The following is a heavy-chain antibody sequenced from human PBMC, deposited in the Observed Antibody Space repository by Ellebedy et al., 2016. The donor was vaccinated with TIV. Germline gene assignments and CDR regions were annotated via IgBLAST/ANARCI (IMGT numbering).Heavy chain of an antibody. Sequence: GESLKISCAASGFTFSNAWMSWVRQAPGKGLEWVGRIKSNTDGGTTDYTAPVKGRFTISRDDSKNTLYLQMNSLETEDTAVYFCTTYLYCGSSGCHYGRVDNWGQGTLVTVSS. CDR3: TTYLYCGSSGCHYGRVDN. CDR2: IKSNTDGGTT. CDR1: GFTFSNAW. V-gene: IGHV3-15*01. J-gene: IGHJ4*02. D-gene: IGHD2-2*01.